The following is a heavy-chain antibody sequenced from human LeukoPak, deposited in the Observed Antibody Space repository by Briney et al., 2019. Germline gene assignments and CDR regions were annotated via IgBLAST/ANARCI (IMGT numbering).Heavy chain of an antibody. Sequence: ASVKVSCKASGYTFTSYGISWVRQAPGQGLEWVGWISAYNGNTEYAQKVQGRVTITTNTSTSTAYMDLRSLRSDDTAVYYCARDAPMVRGGYYYHGMDVWGQGTTVTVSS. D-gene: IGHD3-10*01. J-gene: IGHJ6*02. V-gene: IGHV1-18*01. CDR3: ARDAPMVRGGYYYHGMDV. CDR1: GYTFTSYG. CDR2: ISAYNGNT.